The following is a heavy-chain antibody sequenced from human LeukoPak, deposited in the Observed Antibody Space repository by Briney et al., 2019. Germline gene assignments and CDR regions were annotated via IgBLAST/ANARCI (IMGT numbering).Heavy chain of an antibody. CDR1: GGSINDYY. V-gene: IGHV4-59*01. CDR3: ARGYYDAGTYSGYFQH. CDR2: IYYSGST. J-gene: IGHJ1*01. Sequence: NASETLSLTCTVSGGSINDYYWNCIRQAPGKGLEWIGYIYYSGSTNYNPSLKSRVTISVDTSKTRFSLRLSSVTAADTAVYYCARGYYDAGTYSGYFQHWGQGTLVTVSS. D-gene: IGHD3-10*01.